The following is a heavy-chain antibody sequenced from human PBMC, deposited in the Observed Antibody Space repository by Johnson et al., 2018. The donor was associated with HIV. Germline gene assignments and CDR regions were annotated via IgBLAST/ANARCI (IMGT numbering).Heavy chain of an antibody. V-gene: IGHV3-48*03. CDR2: ISSSGSTI. CDR3: AREWLLLQAFDI. CDR1: GFTFSSYE. J-gene: IGHJ3*02. D-gene: IGHD3-22*01. Sequence: VQLVESGGGLVQPGGSLRLSCAASGFTFSSYEMNWVRQAPGKGLEWVSYISSSGSTIYYADSVKGRFTISRDNAKNSLYLQMNSLRAEDTAVYYCAREWLLLQAFDIWGQGTMVTVSS.